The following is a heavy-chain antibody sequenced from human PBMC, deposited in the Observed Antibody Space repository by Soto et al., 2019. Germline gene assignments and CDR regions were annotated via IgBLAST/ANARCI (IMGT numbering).Heavy chain of an antibody. Sequence: LRLSCAASGFTFINYAMSWVRQAPGEGLEWVSTISGNGANTHYADSVKGRFSISRDNSKNTLYIQMNSLRAEDTAVYYCAKDYGSSRYFFDYWGQGALITVSS. CDR1: GFTFINYA. CDR2: ISGNGANT. CDR3: AKDYGSSRYFFDY. D-gene: IGHD6-19*01. J-gene: IGHJ4*02. V-gene: IGHV3-23*01.